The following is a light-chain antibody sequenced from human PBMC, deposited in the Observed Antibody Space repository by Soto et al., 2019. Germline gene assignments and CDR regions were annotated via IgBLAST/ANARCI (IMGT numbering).Light chain of an antibody. Sequence: QSVLTQPASGSGSPGQSMTISCTGSSSDVGGYHYVSWYQQHPGKAPKLIIYQVSHRPSGVSDRFSGSKSGNTASLTISGLQGEDEATYYCSSFTSTHTYVFGTGTKVTGL. V-gene: IGLV2-14*03. CDR2: QVS. CDR3: SSFTSTHTYV. J-gene: IGLJ1*01. CDR1: SSDVGGYHY.